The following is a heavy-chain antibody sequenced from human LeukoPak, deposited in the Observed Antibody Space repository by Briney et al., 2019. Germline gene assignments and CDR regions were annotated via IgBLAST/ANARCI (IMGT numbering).Heavy chain of an antibody. D-gene: IGHD6-19*01. CDR3: ARESTKAVAGY. V-gene: IGHV1-69*04. CDR2: IIPILGIA. J-gene: IGHJ4*02. CDR1: GGTFSSYA. Sequence: SVKVSCKASGGTFSSYAISWVRQAPGQGLEWMGRIIPILGIANYAQKFQGRVTITADKSTSTAYMELSSLRSEDTAVYYCARESTKAVAGYWGQGTLVTVSS.